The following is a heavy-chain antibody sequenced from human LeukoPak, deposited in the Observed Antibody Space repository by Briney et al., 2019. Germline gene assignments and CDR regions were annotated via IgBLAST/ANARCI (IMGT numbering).Heavy chain of an antibody. Sequence: SVKVSCKASGGTFSSYAISWVRQAPGQGLEWMGRIIPILGIANYAQKFQGRVTITADKSTSTAYMELSSLRSEDTAVYYCARDLGTVAQFDPWGQGTLVTVSS. CDR3: ARDLGTVAQFDP. CDR2: IIPILGIA. D-gene: IGHD4-23*01. V-gene: IGHV1-69*04. CDR1: GGTFSSYA. J-gene: IGHJ5*02.